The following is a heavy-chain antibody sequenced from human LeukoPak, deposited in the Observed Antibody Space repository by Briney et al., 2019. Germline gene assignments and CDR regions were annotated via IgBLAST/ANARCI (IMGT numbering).Heavy chain of an antibody. CDR3: AKDDSSGPPYYFDY. D-gene: IGHD3-22*01. J-gene: IGHJ4*02. Sequence: GGSLRLSCAASGFTFSSFGMHWVRQAPGKGLEWVTFIRYDGSNKYYADSVKGRFTISRDISKNTLYLQVNSLRAEDTAVYYCAKDDSSGPPYYFDYWGQGTLVTVSS. CDR2: IRYDGSNK. CDR1: GFTFSSFG. V-gene: IGHV3-30*02.